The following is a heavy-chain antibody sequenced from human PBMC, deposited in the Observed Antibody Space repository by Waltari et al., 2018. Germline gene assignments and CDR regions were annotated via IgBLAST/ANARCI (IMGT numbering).Heavy chain of an antibody. J-gene: IGHJ6*02. V-gene: IGHV3-23*04. Sequence: EVQLVESGGGLVQPGGSLRLSCAASGFTFSSYAMSWVRQAPGKGLEWVSAISGSGGSTYYADSVKGRFTISRDNSKNTLYLQMNSLRAEDTAVYYCAKDFGTYYDFWSGYFVWDGMDVWGQGTTVTVSS. CDR2: ISGSGGST. CDR3: AKDFGTYYDFWSGYFVWDGMDV. D-gene: IGHD3-3*01. CDR1: GFTFSSYA.